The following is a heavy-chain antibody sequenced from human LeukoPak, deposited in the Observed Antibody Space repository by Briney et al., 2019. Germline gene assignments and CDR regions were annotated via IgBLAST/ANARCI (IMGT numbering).Heavy chain of an antibody. CDR2: INHSGST. D-gene: IGHD3-22*01. CDR3: ARGPYDSSGYYSKLFDY. V-gene: IGHV4-30-2*01. J-gene: IGHJ4*02. CDR1: GGSISSGGYS. Sequence: PSQTLSLTCAVSGGSISSGGYSWSWIRQPPGKGLEWIGEINHSGSTNYNPSLKSRVTISVDTSKNQFSLKLSSVTAADTAVYYCARGPYDSSGYYSKLFDYWGQGTLVTVSS.